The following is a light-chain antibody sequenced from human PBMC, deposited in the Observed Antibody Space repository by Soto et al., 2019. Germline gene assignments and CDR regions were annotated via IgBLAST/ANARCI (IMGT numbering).Light chain of an antibody. V-gene: IGLV2-8*01. CDR3: SSYAGSNTLV. CDR2: EIS. CDR1: SSDIGSYNY. J-gene: IGLJ2*01. Sequence: QSALTQPPSASGSPGQSVTISCTGTSSDIGSYNYVSWYQQHPGKAPKLIIYEISKRPSGVPDRFSGSKSGNTASLTVSGLQXXXXXXYYCSSYAGSNTLVFGGGTKLTVL.